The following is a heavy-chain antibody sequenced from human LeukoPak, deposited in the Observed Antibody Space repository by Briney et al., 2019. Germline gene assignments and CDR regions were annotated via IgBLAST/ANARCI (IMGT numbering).Heavy chain of an antibody. V-gene: IGHV4-61*02. CDR3: ARDKNPYFDY. J-gene: IGHJ4*02. CDR2: FSASGNS. CDR1: GDSISSDDYY. Sequence: PSETLSLTCTVSGDSISSDDYYWSWIRQPAGKGLEWIGRFSASGNSNYNPSLKSRLTISVDTSKNQFSLKLTSVTAADTAVYYCARDKNPYFDYWGQGTLVTVSS.